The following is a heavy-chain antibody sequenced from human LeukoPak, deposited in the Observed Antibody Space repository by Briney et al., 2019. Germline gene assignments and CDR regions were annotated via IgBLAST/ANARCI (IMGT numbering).Heavy chain of an antibody. Sequence: PSQTLSLTCAVSGGSISSGDYSWSWIRQPPGKGLEWIGYIFQSGSTYYNPSLKSRVTISVDRSKNQFSLELSAVTAADTAVYYCARQGRYFDYWGQGTLVTVSS. J-gene: IGHJ4*02. V-gene: IGHV4-30-2*01. CDR3: ARQGRYFDY. CDR1: GGSISSGDYS. CDR2: IFQSGST.